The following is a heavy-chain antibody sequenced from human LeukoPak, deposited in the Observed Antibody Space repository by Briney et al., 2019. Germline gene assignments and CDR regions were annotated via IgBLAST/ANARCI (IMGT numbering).Heavy chain of an antibody. V-gene: IGHV3-30*02. CDR2: IRYDGSNK. CDR3: ARDSAEYQLLIPNFDY. Sequence: GGSLRLSCAASGFTFSSYGMHWVRQAPGKGLEWVAFIRYDGSNKYYADSVKGRFTISRDNAKNSLYLQMNSLRAEDTAVYYCARDSAEYQLLIPNFDYWGQGTLVTVSS. J-gene: IGHJ4*02. CDR1: GFTFSSYG. D-gene: IGHD2-2*01.